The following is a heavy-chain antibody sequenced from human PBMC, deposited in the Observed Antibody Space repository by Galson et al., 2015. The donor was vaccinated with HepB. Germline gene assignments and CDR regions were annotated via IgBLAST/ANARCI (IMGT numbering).Heavy chain of an antibody. CDR1: GDSITSSGYS. J-gene: IGHJ4*02. V-gene: IGHV4-30-4*07. Sequence: LSLTCAVSGDSITSSGYSWTWIRQPPGKGLEWIGWLHESGKTFYSPSLKSRVTIAADMSKNHFSLKVTSVTAADTAVYYCARVGNGYLFDFWGQGTLVTISS. D-gene: IGHD5-18*01. CDR3: ARVGNGYLFDF. CDR2: LHESGKT.